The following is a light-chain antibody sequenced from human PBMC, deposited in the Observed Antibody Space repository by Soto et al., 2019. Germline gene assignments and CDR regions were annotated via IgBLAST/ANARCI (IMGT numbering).Light chain of an antibody. CDR1: QDVKSD. CDR2: GAS. Sequence: AIQLTQSPSSLSASVGDRVTITCRASQDVKSDLGWYQLKPGRAPKLLIYGASTLQGGAPSRFSGRGSGTDFTLTISSLRPEDFATYYCLQHYDYPLTFGGGTKVEIK. V-gene: IGKV1-6*02. CDR3: LQHYDYPLT. J-gene: IGKJ4*01.